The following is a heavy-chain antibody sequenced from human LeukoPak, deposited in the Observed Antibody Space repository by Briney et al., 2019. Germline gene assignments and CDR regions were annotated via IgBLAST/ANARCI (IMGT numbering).Heavy chain of an antibody. J-gene: IGHJ6*02. D-gene: IGHD2-15*01. CDR3: ANQYSYCSGGSCAVAGMDV. CDR1: GFTFSSYA. V-gene: IGHV3-30-3*01. Sequence: PGGSLRLSCAASGFTFSSYAMHWVRQAPGKELEWVAVISYDGSNKYYADSVKGRFTISRDNSKNTLYLQMNSLRAEDTAVYYCANQYSYCSGGSCAVAGMDVWGQGTTVTVSS. CDR2: ISYDGSNK.